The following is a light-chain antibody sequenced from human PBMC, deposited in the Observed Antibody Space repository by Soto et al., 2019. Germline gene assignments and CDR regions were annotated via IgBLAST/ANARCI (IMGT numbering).Light chain of an antibody. CDR3: QRYGRSPPIT. Sequence: EIVLTQSPATLSLSPGERATLSCRASQSVSGYLAWYQQKPGQAPRLLIFGASSRATGIPARFSGSGSGTDFTLTISSLEPEDFAVYYCQRYGRSPPITFGQGTRLEIK. J-gene: IGKJ5*01. CDR1: QSVSGY. V-gene: IGKV3-20*01. CDR2: GAS.